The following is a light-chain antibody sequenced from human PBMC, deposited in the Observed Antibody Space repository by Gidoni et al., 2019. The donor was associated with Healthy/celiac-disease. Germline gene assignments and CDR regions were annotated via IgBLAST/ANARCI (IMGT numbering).Light chain of an antibody. V-gene: IGKV3-20*01. CDR1: QSVSSSY. J-gene: IGKJ1*01. CDR3: QLKT. Sequence: EIVLTQSPGTMSLSQGERATLSCRASQSVSSSYLAWYQQKPGQAPRLLIYGASSRAIGIPDRFSGSGSGTDFTLTISRLEPEDFAGYYCQLKTFGQGTKVEIK. CDR2: GAS.